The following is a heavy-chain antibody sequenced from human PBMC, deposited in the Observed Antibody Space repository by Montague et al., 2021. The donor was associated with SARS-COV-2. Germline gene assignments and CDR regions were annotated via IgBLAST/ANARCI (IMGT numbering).Heavy chain of an antibody. Sequence: SETRSLTCAVHGGSFSTYSWNWIRQPPGKGLEWIGEIHHGGSTNYNPSLKSRVTISADTSKNQFSLKLTSVAAADTAVYYCARLGDGVVPSPTLGVGPYYSYYYMDIWGKGTTVTVSS. D-gene: IGHD3-10*01. CDR3: ARLGDGVVPSPTLGVGPYYSYYYMDI. CDR2: IHHGGST. J-gene: IGHJ6*03. CDR1: GGSFSTYS. V-gene: IGHV4-34*01.